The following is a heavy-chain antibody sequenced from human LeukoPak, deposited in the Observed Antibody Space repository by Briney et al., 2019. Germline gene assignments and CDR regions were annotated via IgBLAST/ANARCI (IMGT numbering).Heavy chain of an antibody. CDR2: ISSSGSTI. J-gene: IGHJ6*02. CDR1: GFTFSSYE. D-gene: IGHD6-19*01. V-gene: IGHV3-48*03. CDR3: ARAEPGIAVAGTFYYYYGMDV. Sequence: GGSLRLSCAASGFTFSSYEMNWVRQAPGKGLEWVSYISSSGSTIYYADSMKGRFTISRDNAKNSLYLQMNSLRAEDTAVYYCARAEPGIAVAGTFYYYYGMDVWGQGTTVTVSS.